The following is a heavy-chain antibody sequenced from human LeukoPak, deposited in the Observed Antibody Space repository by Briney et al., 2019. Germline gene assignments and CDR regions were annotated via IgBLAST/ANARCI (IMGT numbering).Heavy chain of an antibody. D-gene: IGHD5-18*01. CDR2: INHSGST. V-gene: IGHV4-34*01. CDR1: GGSLSGYY. J-gene: IGHJ6*03. Sequence: SETLSLTCAVYGGSLSGYYWSWIRQPPGKGLEWIGEINHSGSTNYNPSLKSRVTISVDTSKNQFSLKLSSVTAADTAVYYCARGRRNSYGPYPQSITYYYYYYMDVWGKGTTVTVSS. CDR3: ARGRRNSYGPYPQSITYYYYYYMDV.